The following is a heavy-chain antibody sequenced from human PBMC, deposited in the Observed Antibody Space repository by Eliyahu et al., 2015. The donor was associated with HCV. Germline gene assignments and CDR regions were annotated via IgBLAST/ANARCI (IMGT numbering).Heavy chain of an antibody. J-gene: IGHJ4*02. D-gene: IGHD3-3*01. CDR2: IYWDDGK. V-gene: IGHV2-5*02. Sequence: QITLKESGPTLVKPTQTLTLTCTFSGFSLSTSGMGVGWIRQPPGKALEWLALIYWDDGKRYSPSLKNRLTITKDTSKNQVVLAMTNMDPVDTATYYCAQKKKGRYYDFWSDYAPYYIDNWGQGILVTVSS. CDR1: GFSLSTSGMG. CDR3: AQKKKGRYYDFWSDYAPYYIDN.